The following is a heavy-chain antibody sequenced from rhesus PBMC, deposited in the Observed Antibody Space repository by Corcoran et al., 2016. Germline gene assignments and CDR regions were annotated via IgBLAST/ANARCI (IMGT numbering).Heavy chain of an antibody. D-gene: IGHD4-29*01. CDR3: ATSTVAATAY. CDR2: ISSTTGST. Sequence: QVQLQESGPGLVKPAETLSLTCAVSGYSVTSNYWSWIRQPPGKGLEWIGYISSTTGSTYYNPSLKSRVTISTDTSKNQFSLKVNSVTAADTAVYYCATSTVAATAYWGQGVLVTVSS. V-gene: IGHV4-165*01. J-gene: IGHJ4*01. CDR1: GYSVTSNY.